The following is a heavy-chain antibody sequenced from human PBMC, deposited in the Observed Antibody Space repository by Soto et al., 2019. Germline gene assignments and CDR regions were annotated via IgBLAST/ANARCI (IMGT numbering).Heavy chain of an antibody. Sequence: ASVKVSCKASGYTFTRYGISWVRQAPGQGLEWMGWISGYNGDTKYAQKLQGRVTMTIDTSTTTAFTELRSLTSDDTAVYYCAKNGQPPYYYYGLDVWGQGTTVTVSS. J-gene: IGHJ6*02. CDR2: ISGYNGDT. V-gene: IGHV1-18*01. CDR1: GYTFTRYG. D-gene: IGHD2-8*01. CDR3: AKNGQPPYYYYGLDV.